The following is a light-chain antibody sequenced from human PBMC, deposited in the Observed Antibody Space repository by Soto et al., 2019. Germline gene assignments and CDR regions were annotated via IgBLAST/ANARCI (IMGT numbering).Light chain of an antibody. Sequence: EIVMTQSPDTLSVSPGERATLSCRASQNVGSRYLAWYQQKPGQAPRLLIYDASSRVTGIPDRFSGSGSGTDFTVTISRLEPEDSAVYYCQQYGSSVGGTFGGGTKVEIK. CDR2: DAS. J-gene: IGKJ4*01. CDR3: QQYGSSVGGT. CDR1: QNVGSRY. V-gene: IGKV3-20*01.